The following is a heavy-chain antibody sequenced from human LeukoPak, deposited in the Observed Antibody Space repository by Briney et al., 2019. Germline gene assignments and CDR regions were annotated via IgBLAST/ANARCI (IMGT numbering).Heavy chain of an antibody. V-gene: IGHV1-24*01. CDR1: GYTLTALS. D-gene: IGHD2-15*01. Sequence: ASVKVSCKVSGYTLTALSMHWVRQAPGKGLAWMGGFDPEDGETIYAQKFQGRVTMTEDTSTDTAYMELSSLRSEDTAVYYCATANRYCSGGSCYSDAFDIWGQGTMVTVSS. CDR3: ATANRYCSGGSCYSDAFDI. J-gene: IGHJ3*02. CDR2: FDPEDGET.